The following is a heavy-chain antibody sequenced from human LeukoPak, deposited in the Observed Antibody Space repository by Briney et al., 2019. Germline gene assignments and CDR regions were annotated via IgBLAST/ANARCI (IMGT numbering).Heavy chain of an antibody. Sequence: GESLQISCQGSGSRFTSYWIGWVRPLPGKGLEWMGIIYPGDSDTRYSPSFQGQVTISADKSISTAYLQWSSLKASDTAMYYCARSPGSYDSSGGYWGQGTLVTVSS. V-gene: IGHV5-51*01. D-gene: IGHD3-22*01. J-gene: IGHJ4*02. CDR2: IYPGDSDT. CDR1: GSRFTSYW. CDR3: ARSPGSYDSSGGY.